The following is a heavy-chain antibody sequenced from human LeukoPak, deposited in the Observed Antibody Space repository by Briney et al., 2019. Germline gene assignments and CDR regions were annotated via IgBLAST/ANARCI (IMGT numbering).Heavy chain of an antibody. CDR2: IYYSWST. Sequence: PSETLSLTCTVSGGSISSYYRSWVRQTPGKGLEWIGYIYYSWSTNYNPTLKSLGTISVDTSKNQFSLKLISVTAAATAGYYCARRLNGVWDWEPRHAFDIWGEGTMVTVSS. J-gene: IGHJ3*02. D-gene: IGHD3/OR15-3a*01. V-gene: IGHV4-59*08. CDR1: GGSISSYY. CDR3: ARRLNGVWDWEPRHAFDI.